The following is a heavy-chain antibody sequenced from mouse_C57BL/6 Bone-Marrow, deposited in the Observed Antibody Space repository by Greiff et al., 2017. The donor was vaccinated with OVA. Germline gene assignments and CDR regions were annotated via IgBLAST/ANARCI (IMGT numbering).Heavy chain of an antibody. Sequence: EVHLVESGGGLVKPGGSLKLSCAASGFTFSSYAMSWVRQTPEKRLEWVATISDGGSYTYYPDNVKGRFTISRDNAKNNLYLKLSHLKSEDTAMYYCSRDAYYDGSSRRFAYWGQGTLVTVSA. CDR2: ISDGGSYT. V-gene: IGHV5-4*01. CDR3: SRDAYYDGSSRRFAY. D-gene: IGHD1-1*01. CDR1: GFTFSSYA. J-gene: IGHJ3*01.